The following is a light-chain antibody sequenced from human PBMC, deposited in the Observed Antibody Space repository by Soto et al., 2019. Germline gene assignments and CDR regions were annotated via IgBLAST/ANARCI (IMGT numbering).Light chain of an antibody. Sequence: SYELTQPPSVSVAPGKTASITCGGKNIGSKSVHWYQQKPGQAPVLVIYYDSDRPSGIPERFSGSNSGNTATLTISRVEAGDDADYYCQVWDSSSDHVVFGGGTKGTV. CDR2: YDS. J-gene: IGLJ2*01. V-gene: IGLV3-21*04. CDR1: NIGSKS. CDR3: QVWDSSSDHVV.